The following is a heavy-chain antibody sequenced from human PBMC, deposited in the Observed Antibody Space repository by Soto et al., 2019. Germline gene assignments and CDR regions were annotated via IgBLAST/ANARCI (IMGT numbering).Heavy chain of an antibody. CDR1: GGSVSSGSYY. J-gene: IGHJ6*02. D-gene: IGHD3-16*01. CDR3: ARALLGKSYGMHV. CDR2: IYYSGST. V-gene: IGHV4-61*01. Sequence: SRTLSLTCAVSGGSVSSGSYYWSGIRHPPGKGLEWIGYIYYSGSTNYNPSLKSRVTISVDTSKNQFSLKLSSVTAADTAVYYCARALLGKSYGMHVWGPGTTVTVS.